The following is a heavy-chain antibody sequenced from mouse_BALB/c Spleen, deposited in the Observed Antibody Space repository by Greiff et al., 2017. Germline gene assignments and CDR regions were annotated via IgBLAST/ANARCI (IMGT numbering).Heavy chain of an antibody. J-gene: IGHJ4*01. CDR1: GYTFTSYW. CDR2: IYPGSGST. V-gene: IGHV1S22*01. Sequence: LQQPGSELVRPGASVKLSCKASGYTFTSYWMHWVKQRPGQGLEWIGNIYPGSGSTNYDEKFKSKATLTVDTSSSTAYMQLSSLTSEDSAVYYCTREARALSYYAMDYWGQGTSVTVSS. CDR3: TREARALSYYAMDY. D-gene: IGHD3-1*01.